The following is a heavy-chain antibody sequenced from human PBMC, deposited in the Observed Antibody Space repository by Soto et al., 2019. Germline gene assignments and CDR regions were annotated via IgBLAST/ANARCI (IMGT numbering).Heavy chain of an antibody. CDR2: INPSGGST. CDR3: ARDRRDYYGSGSYPSTFDY. Sequence: ASVKVSCKASGYTFTSYYMHWVRQAPGQGLEWMGIINPSGGSTSYAQKFQGRVTMTRDTSTSTVYMELSSLRSEDTAVYYCARDRRDYYGSGSYPSTFDYWGQGTLVTVSS. V-gene: IGHV1-46*01. CDR1: GYTFTSYY. J-gene: IGHJ4*02. D-gene: IGHD3-10*01.